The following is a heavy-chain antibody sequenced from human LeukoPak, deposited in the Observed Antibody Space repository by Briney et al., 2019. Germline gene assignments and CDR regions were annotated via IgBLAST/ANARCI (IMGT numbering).Heavy chain of an antibody. D-gene: IGHD1-14*01. Sequence: GGSLRLSCAASGFTFSSYWMHWVRQAPGKGLVWVSRINSGGSDSIYADSVKGRFTISRDNAQNTVYLQMNSLRAEDTAIYYCARGHSTGCFDYWGQGTLVTVSS. V-gene: IGHV3-74*01. CDR3: ARGHSTGCFDY. CDR1: GFTFSSYW. CDR2: INSGGSDS. J-gene: IGHJ4*02.